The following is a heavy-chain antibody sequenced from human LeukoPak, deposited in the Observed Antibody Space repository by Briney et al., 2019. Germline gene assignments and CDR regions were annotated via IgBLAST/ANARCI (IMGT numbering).Heavy chain of an antibody. D-gene: IGHD6-6*01. CDR2: IDHRGSS. CDR3: ATRSSTLAAARCFDD. Sequence: SETLSLTCAVHGESFSAYFWSWIRQVPGKGQEWIGEIDHRGSSNYNPPLKSRATISVDTSKNHFSLSLTSVTAADTAVYYCATRSSTLAAARCFDDWGQGTVVTVSS. J-gene: IGHJ4*03. V-gene: IGHV4-34*01. CDR1: GESFSAYF.